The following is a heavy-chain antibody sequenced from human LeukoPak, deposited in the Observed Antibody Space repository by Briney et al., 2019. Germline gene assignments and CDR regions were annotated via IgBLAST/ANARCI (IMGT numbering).Heavy chain of an antibody. CDR3: ARDLRFLEWYYYYYYMDV. CDR1: GFTFSAFG. CDR2: IPYDGSDK. V-gene: IGHV3-30*19. D-gene: IGHD3-3*01. Sequence: GGSLRLSCAASGFTFSAFGMHWVRQAPGKGLEWVTFIPYDGSDKYYADSVKGRFTISRDNSKNTLYLQMNNMRTEDTAVYYCARDLRFLEWYYYYYYMDVWGKGTTVTVSS. J-gene: IGHJ6*03.